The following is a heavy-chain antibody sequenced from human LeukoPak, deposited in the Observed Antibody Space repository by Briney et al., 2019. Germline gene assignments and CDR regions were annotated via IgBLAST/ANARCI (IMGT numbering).Heavy chain of an antibody. CDR1: GFTFSRYW. D-gene: IGHD6-13*01. Sequence: GGSLRLSCAASGFTFSRYWMSWVRQAPGKGLEWVANIKEDGSRNHYVDSVKGRFTISRDNAKSSLYLQMNSLRAEDTAVYYCAKDHSSSLKNYYYYYGMDVWGQGTTVTVSS. V-gene: IGHV3-7*01. CDR2: IKEDGSRN. CDR3: AKDHSSSLKNYYYYYGMDV. J-gene: IGHJ6*02.